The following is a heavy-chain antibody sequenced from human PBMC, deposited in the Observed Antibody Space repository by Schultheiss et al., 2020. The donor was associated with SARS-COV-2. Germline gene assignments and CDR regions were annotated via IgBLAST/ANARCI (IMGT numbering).Heavy chain of an antibody. Sequence: SQTLSLTCPVSGGSISSGGYYWSWIRQHPGKGLEWIGYIYYSGSTYYNPSLKSRVTMSVDTSKNQFSLKLSSVTAADTAVYYCARGGGDLFDYWGQGTLVTVSS. J-gene: IGHJ4*02. CDR3: ARGGGDLFDY. D-gene: IGHD2-21*02. CDR2: IYYSGST. V-gene: IGHV4-31*03. CDR1: GGSISSGGYY.